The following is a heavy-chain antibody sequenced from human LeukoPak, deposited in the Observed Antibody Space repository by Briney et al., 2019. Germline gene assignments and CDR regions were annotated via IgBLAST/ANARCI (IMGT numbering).Heavy chain of an antibody. CDR2: ISDTGGST. J-gene: IGHJ4*02. D-gene: IGHD3-22*01. Sequence: GGSLRLSCAVSGITLSNYGMSWVRQAPGKGLEWVAGISDTGGSTNYADSVKGRFTISRDNPKNTLYLQMNSLRAEDTAVYFCAKRGVVIRVILVGFHKQAYYFDSWGQGALVTVSS. V-gene: IGHV3-23*01. CDR1: GITLSNYG. CDR3: AKRGVVIRVILVGFHKQAYYFDS.